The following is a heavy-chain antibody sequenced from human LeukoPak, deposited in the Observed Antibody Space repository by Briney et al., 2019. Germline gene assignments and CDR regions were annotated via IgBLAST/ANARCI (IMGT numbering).Heavy chain of an antibody. Sequence: ASVKVSCKASGYTFTDYYMHWVRQAPGQGLEWIGWMSPTSGDTEYAQKFQGRVTMTRDTSISTAYMEGSRLTSDDTAVYYCARDLGIRGVAPPFDHWGQGTLVTVSS. D-gene: IGHD3-10*01. CDR1: GYTFTDYY. CDR3: ARDLGIRGVAPPFDH. CDR2: MSPTSGDT. V-gene: IGHV1-2*02. J-gene: IGHJ4*02.